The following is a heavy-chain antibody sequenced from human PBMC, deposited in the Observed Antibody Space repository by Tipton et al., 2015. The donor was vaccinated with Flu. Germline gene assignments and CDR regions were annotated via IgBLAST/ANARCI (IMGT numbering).Heavy chain of an antibody. D-gene: IGHD3-10*01. V-gene: IGHV4-34*01. Sequence: TLSLTCAVYGGSFSGYYWSWIRQPPGKGLEWIGEINHSGSTNYNPSLKSRVTISVDTSKNQFSLKLSSVTAADTAVYYCASGTGIWFGETYYDYWGQGTLVTVSS. J-gene: IGHJ4*02. CDR3: ASGTGIWFGETYYDY. CDR2: INHSGST. CDR1: GGSFSGYY.